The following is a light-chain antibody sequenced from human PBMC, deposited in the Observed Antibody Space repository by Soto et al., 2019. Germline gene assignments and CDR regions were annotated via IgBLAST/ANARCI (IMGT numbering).Light chain of an antibody. J-gene: IGLJ1*01. CDR2: GNT. Sequence: QSVLTQPPSVSGAPGQRVNISCTGSSSNIGAGYDVHWYLQLPGTAPKLLIYGNTNRPSGVPDRFSGSKSGSSASLAITGLQAEDEADYYCQSHDSSLHAAVFGTGTKVTVL. CDR3: QSHDSSLHAAV. V-gene: IGLV1-40*01. CDR1: SSNIGAGYD.